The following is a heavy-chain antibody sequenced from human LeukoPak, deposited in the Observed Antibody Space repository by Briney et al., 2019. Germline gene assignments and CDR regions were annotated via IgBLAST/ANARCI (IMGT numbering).Heavy chain of an antibody. CDR2: IYYSGST. CDR1: GGSISSYY. J-gene: IGHJ4*02. V-gene: IGHV4-59*01. CDR3: ARAPTVTTFDY. Sequence: SETLSLTCTVSGGSISSYYWSWIRQPPGKGLEWIGYIYYSGSTNYNPSLKSRVTISVDMSKNQFSLKLSSVTAADTAVYYCARAPTVTTFDYWGQGTLVTVSS. D-gene: IGHD4-17*01.